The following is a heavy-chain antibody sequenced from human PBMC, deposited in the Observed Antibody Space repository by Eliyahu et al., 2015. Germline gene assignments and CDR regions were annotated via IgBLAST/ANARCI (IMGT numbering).Heavy chain of an antibody. D-gene: IGHD2-8*02. Sequence: EVYLVESGGGLXKPGGSLRLXXXASXFXFSYAWMSWVRQAPGKGLEWVGRIKTKTDGGTPDYAAPVEGRFTIXRDDSKDTLYLEMNSLKTEDTAVYYCTPNPYTGPNYWGQGSLVTVSS. V-gene: IGHV3-15*01. J-gene: IGHJ4*02. CDR2: IKTKTDGGTP. CDR3: TPNPYTGPNY. CDR1: XFXFSYAW.